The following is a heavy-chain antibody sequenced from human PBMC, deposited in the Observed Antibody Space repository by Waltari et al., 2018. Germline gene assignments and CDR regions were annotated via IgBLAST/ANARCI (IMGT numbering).Heavy chain of an antibody. CDR3: ATVSRGYFDWLPDY. CDR2: FDPEDGET. D-gene: IGHD3-9*01. Sequence: QVQLVQSGAEVKQPGASVKVSCKVSGYTLTELSMHWVLPAPGKGLEWMGGFDPEDGETIYAQKFQGRVTMTEDTSTDTAYMELSSLRSEDTAVYYCATVSRGYFDWLPDYWGQGTLVTVSS. CDR1: GYTLTELS. V-gene: IGHV1-24*01. J-gene: IGHJ4*02.